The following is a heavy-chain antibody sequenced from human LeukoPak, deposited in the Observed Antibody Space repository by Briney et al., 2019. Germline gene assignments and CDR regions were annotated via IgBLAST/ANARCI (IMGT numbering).Heavy chain of an antibody. J-gene: IGHJ2*01. CDR2: TYYRSKWYN. D-gene: IGHD3-16*01. CDR1: GDSVSSNSAA. Sequence: SQTLSLTCSISGDSVSSNSAAWNWIRQSPSRGLEWLGRTYYRSKWYNEYAVSVKSRLTVKADTSKNQFSLQLNSVTPEDTAVYYCARPPYDYVWGSYPSDWYFDLWGRGTLVTVSS. CDR3: ARPPYDYVWGSYPSDWYFDL. V-gene: IGHV6-1*01.